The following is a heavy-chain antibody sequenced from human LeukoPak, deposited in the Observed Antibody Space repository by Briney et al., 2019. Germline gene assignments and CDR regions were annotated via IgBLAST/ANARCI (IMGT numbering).Heavy chain of an antibody. J-gene: IGHJ4*02. CDR2: ISAYNGNT. CDR3: ARGTSRPPYFFDY. CDR1: GYTFTNFG. D-gene: IGHD2-2*01. Sequence: ASVKVSCKTSGYTFTNFGVTWVRQAPGQGLEWMGWISAYNGNTNYAQNLQGRVTMTTDTSTSTAYMELRSPRSDDTAVYYCARGTSRPPYFFDYWGQGTLVTVSS. V-gene: IGHV1-18*01.